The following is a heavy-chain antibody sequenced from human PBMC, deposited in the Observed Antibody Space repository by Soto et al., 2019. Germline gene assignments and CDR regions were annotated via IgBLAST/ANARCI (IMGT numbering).Heavy chain of an antibody. Sequence: ASVKVSCKASGYTFTTYAMHWVRQAPGQRLEWMGWINAGNGNTKYSQKLQGRVTITRDTSATTFYMELSSLTSEDTVLYYCARGQGNSGYDPLDFWGLGTLVTVSS. CDR3: ARGQGNSGYDPLDF. D-gene: IGHD5-12*01. CDR2: INAGNGNT. CDR1: GYTFTTYA. V-gene: IGHV1-3*01. J-gene: IGHJ4*02.